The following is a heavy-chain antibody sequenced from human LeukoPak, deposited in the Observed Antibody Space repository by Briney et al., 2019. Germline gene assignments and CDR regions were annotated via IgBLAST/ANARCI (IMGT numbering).Heavy chain of an antibody. J-gene: IGHJ5*02. Sequence: SETLSLTCTVSGGSISSSSYYWGWIRQPPGKGLEWIGSIYYSGSTYYNPSLKSRVTISVDTSKNQFSLKLSSVTAADTAVYYCARDYSSSSSSWFDPWGRGTLVTVSS. V-gene: IGHV4-39*07. CDR3: ARDYSSSSSSWFDP. CDR2: IYYSGST. D-gene: IGHD6-6*01. CDR1: GGSISSSSYY.